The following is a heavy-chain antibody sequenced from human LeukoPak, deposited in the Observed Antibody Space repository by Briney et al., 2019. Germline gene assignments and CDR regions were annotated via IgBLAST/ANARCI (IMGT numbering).Heavy chain of an antibody. D-gene: IGHD1-20*01. V-gene: IGHV3-21*01. CDR1: GFTFSSYS. J-gene: IGHJ4*02. CDR3: ARDGLTLNWNPLDY. Sequence: GGCLRLSCAASGFTFSSYSMNWVRQAPGKGLEWVSSISSSSSYIYYAASVKGRFTSSRDNAKNSLYLQMKSLRAEDTAVYYCARDGLTLNWNPLDYWGQGTLVTVSS. CDR2: ISSSSSYI.